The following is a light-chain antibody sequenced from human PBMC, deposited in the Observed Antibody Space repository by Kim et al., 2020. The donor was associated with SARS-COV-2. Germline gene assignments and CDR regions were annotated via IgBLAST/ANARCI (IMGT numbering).Light chain of an antibody. CDR1: KLGDKY. V-gene: IGLV3-1*01. J-gene: IGLJ3*02. Sequence: VSPGQTASLTCSGDKLGDKYACWYQQKPCQSPVLVIYQDSKRPSGIPERFSGSNSGNTATLTISGTQAMDEADYYCQAWDSSTAVFGGGTQLTVL. CDR3: QAWDSSTAV. CDR2: QDS.